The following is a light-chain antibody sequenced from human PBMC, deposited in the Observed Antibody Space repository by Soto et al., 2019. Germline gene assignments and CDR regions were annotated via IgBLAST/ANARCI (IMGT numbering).Light chain of an antibody. J-gene: IGKJ1*01. CDR3: QQYSISRT. V-gene: IGKV3D-15*01. Sequence: IVMTQTPATLSVAPGERVTFPCRATQGVSRKLAWYQQKPGQAPRLLIYGGSSRATGIPVRFSGSGSETDFTLTITRLEPEDFAVYYCQQYSISRTFGQGTKVDI. CDR2: GGS. CDR1: QGVSRK.